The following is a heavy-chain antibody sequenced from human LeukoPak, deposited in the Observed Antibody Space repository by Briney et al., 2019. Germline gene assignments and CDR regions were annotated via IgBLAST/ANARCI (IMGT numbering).Heavy chain of an antibody. CDR3: AGTDDYGDYYYYYGMDV. V-gene: IGHV4-59*07. J-gene: IGHJ6*04. CDR2: IYYSGST. Sequence: SATLSLTCTVSGGSISSYYWSWIRQPPGQGLEWIGYIYYSGSTNYNPSLKSRVTISVDTSKNQFSLKLSSVTAADTAVYYCAGTDDYGDYYYYYGMDVWGKGTTVTVSS. D-gene: IGHD4-17*01. CDR1: GGSISSYY.